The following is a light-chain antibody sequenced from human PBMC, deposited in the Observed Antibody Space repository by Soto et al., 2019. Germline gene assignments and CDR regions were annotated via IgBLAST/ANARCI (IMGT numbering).Light chain of an antibody. Sequence: EIVMTQSPATLSVSAGERATLSCRASQSVSSNLAWYQQRPGQAPRLLIYGASIRATGTPARISGSGSGTVFTLTISSLQPEDSAVYFCQQYNDWPPITFGQGTRLEIK. CDR2: GAS. CDR1: QSVSSN. V-gene: IGKV3D-15*01. J-gene: IGKJ5*01. CDR3: QQYNDWPPIT.